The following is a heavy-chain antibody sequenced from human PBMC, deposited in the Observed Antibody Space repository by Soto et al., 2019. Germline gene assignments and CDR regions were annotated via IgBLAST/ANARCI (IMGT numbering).Heavy chain of an antibody. Sequence: QVQLVESGGGVVQPGRSLRLSCAASGFTFSIYAMHWVRQAPGKGLEWVAVISYDGSNKYYADSVKGRFTICSDNSKKRVYLQLNILRVEHSAVSVCAREYSGGWFDSWCQGTLVTVST. D-gene: IGHD3-10*01. J-gene: IGHJ5*01. V-gene: IGHV3-30-3*01. CDR2: ISYDGSNK. CDR3: AREYSGGWFDS. CDR1: GFTFSIYA.